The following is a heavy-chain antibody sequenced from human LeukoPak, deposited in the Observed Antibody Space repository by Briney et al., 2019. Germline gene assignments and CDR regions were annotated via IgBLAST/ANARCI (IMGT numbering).Heavy chain of an antibody. V-gene: IGHV3-7*01. CDR3: ARDGIVVAHDAFDI. D-gene: IGHD3-22*01. CDR1: GFTFSNYW. Sequence: PWGALRLSCAASGFTFSNYWMSWLRQAPGKGLEWVANIKQDGSEKYYVDSVKSRFTISRDNAKNSLYLQMNSLRAEDTAVYYCARDGIVVAHDAFDIWGQGTMVTVSS. J-gene: IGHJ3*02. CDR2: IKQDGSEK.